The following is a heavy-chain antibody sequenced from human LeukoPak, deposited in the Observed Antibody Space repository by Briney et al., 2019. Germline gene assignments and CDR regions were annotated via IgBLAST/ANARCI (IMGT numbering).Heavy chain of an antibody. V-gene: IGHV4-30-2*01. CDR3: ARALSYPSRYNWFDP. D-gene: IGHD2-2*01. CDR2: IYHSGST. J-gene: IGHJ5*02. Sequence: SETLSLTCAVSGGSISSGGYSWSWIRQPPGKGLEWIGYIYHSGSTYYNPSLKSRVTISVDRSKNQFSLKLSFVTAADTAVYYCARALSYPSRYNWFDPWGQGTLVTVSS. CDR1: GGSISSGGYS.